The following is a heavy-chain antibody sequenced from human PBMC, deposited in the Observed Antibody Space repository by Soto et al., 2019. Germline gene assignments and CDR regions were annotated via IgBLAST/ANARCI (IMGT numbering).Heavy chain of an antibody. D-gene: IGHD1-26*01. CDR1: GCTFSRYA. V-gene: IGHV3-7*03. Sequence: PGGSLRLSCAASGCTFSRYAMSGGRQAPGKGLEWVANIKPDGGEKWYLDSVRGRFTISRDNAKNSLYLQMNSLRAEDTAVYYCARGRGATADYFDFWGQGTLVTVSS. CDR3: ARGRGATADYFDF. CDR2: IKPDGGEK. J-gene: IGHJ4*02.